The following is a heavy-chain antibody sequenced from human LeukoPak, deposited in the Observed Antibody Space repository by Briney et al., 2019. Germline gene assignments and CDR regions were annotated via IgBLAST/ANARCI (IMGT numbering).Heavy chain of an antibody. CDR3: ARDQKYCTNGVCYVRPHWFDP. J-gene: IGHJ5*02. Sequence: SVTVSCKASGGTFSSYAISWVRQAPGQGLEWMGGIIPIFGTANYAQKFQGRVTITADESTSTAYMELSSLRSEDTAVYYCARDQKYCTNGVCYVRPHWFDPWGQGTLVTVSS. V-gene: IGHV1-69*01. D-gene: IGHD2-8*01. CDR2: IIPIFGTA. CDR1: GGTFSSYA.